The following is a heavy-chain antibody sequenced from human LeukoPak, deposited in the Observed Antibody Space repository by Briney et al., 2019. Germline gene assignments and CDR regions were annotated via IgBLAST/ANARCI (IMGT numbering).Heavy chain of an antibody. CDR2: ISTSGST. CDR1: GGSISSYY. Sequence: PSETLSLTCTVSGGSISSYYWSWIRQPAGKGLEWIGRISTSGSTNYNPSLESRVTMSVDTSKSQFSLRLSSVTAADTAVYYCARLGAVAGSYYYYMDVWGKGTTVTVSS. J-gene: IGHJ6*03. V-gene: IGHV4-4*07. D-gene: IGHD6-13*01. CDR3: ARLGAVAGSYYYYMDV.